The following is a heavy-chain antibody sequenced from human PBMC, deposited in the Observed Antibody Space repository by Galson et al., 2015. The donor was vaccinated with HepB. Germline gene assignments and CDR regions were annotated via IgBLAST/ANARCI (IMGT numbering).Heavy chain of an antibody. J-gene: IGHJ4*02. Sequence: QSGAEVKKPGESLKISCKSSGYSFTKYWIAWVRQMPGKGLEWMGIVYPGDSDTRYSPSFRGQVTISADKSISTAYLQWGSLEASDTAMYYCARYYYDSSAYFDYWGQGTLVTVSS. V-gene: IGHV5-51*01. CDR2: VYPGDSDT. CDR1: GYSFTKYW. D-gene: IGHD3-22*01. CDR3: ARYYYDSSAYFDY.